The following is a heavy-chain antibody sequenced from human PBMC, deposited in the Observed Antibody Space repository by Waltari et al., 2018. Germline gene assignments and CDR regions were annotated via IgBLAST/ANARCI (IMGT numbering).Heavy chain of an antibody. CDR1: GFNFSNYF. D-gene: IGHD6-6*01. CDR3: AKVDSSSSDYGMDV. V-gene: IGHV3-74*01. J-gene: IGHJ6*02. Sequence: DVQVVESGGGLVRPGGSLRLSCIGSGFNFSNYFIHWFRQAPGEGPLWVASINNDGGLVNYADSVKGRFSISRDNAKSTVYLQMNNLRGEDTALYYCAKVDSSSSDYGMDVWGQGTTVTVSS. CDR2: INNDGGLV.